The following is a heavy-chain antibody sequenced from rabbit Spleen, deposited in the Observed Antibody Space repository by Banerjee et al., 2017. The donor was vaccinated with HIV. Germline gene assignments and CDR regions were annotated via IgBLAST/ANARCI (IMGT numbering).Heavy chain of an antibody. Sequence: QSLEESGGDLVKPGASLTLTCTVSGLSFSSRYWISWVRQAPGKGLEWIADIYTGSSGSTYYADWAKGRFTISKTSSTTVTLQMTSLTAADTATYFCARDLTSVIGWNFNLWGPGTLVTVS. CDR3: ARDLTSVIGWNFNL. V-gene: IGHV1S40*01. J-gene: IGHJ4*01. CDR1: GLSFSSRYW. D-gene: IGHD1-1*01. CDR2: IYTGSSGST.